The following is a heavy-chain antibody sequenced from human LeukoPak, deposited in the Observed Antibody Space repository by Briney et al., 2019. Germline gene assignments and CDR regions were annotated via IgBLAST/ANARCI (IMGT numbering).Heavy chain of an antibody. CDR2: INHSGST. CDR3: ARGSSGWFRRVYNWFDP. D-gene: IGHD6-19*01. V-gene: IGHV4-34*01. CDR1: GGSFSGYY. Sequence: KTSETLSLTCAVYGGSFSGYYWSWIRQPPGKGLEWIGEINHSGSTYYNPSLKSRVTISVDTSKNQFSLKLSSVTATDTAVYYCARGSSGWFRRVYNWFDPWGQGTLVTVSS. J-gene: IGHJ5*02.